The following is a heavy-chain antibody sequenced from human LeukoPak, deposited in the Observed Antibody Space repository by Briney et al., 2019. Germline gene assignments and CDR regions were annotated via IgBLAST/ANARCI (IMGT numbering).Heavy chain of an antibody. CDR2: ISYDGSNK. D-gene: IGHD3-10*01. CDR1: GFTFSSYG. V-gene: IGHV3-30*03. CDR3: ARFNYYGTGALFDY. Sequence: PGGSLRLSCAASGFTFSSYGMHWVRQAPGKGLEWVAVISYDGSNKYYADSVKGRFTISRDNSKNTLYLQMNSLGVEDTAVYYCARFNYYGTGALFDYWGQGTLVAVSS. J-gene: IGHJ4*02.